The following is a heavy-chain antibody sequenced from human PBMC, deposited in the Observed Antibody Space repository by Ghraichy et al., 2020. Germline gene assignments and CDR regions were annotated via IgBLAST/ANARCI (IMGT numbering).Heavy chain of an antibody. V-gene: IGHV3-7*01. D-gene: IGHD5-12*01. Sequence: GGSLRLSCAASGFTFSSYWMSWVRQAPGKGLEWVANIKQDGSEKYYVDSVKGRFTISRDNAKNSLYLQMNSLRAEDTAVYYCARERGYSGYDYVDYWGQGTLVTVSS. CDR2: IKQDGSEK. CDR1: GFTFSSYW. J-gene: IGHJ4*02. CDR3: ARERGYSGYDYVDY.